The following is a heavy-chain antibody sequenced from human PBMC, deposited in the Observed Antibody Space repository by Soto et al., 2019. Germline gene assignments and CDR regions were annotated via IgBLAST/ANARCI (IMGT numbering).Heavy chain of an antibody. Sequence: RSLRLFCAASGFTFSSYAMRWVRRAPGKGLEWVSAISGSGGSTYYADSVKGRFTISRDNSKNTLYLQMNSLRAEDTAVYYCAKDLADYGDYADAFDIWGQGTMVTVSS. J-gene: IGHJ3*02. CDR1: GFTFSSYA. CDR3: AKDLADYGDYADAFDI. CDR2: ISGSGGST. D-gene: IGHD4-17*01. V-gene: IGHV3-23*01.